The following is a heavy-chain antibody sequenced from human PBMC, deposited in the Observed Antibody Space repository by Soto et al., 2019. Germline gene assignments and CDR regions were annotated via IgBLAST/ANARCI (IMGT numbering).Heavy chain of an antibody. CDR3: THGGAWYYYGMDV. V-gene: IGHV4-4*02. CDR1: GGSISSSNW. CDR2: IYHSGST. Sequence: SETLSHTCAASGGSISSSNWWSWVRQPPGKGLEWIGEIYHSGSTNYNPSLKSRVTISVDKSKNQFSLKLSSVTAADTAVYYCTHGGAWYYYGMDVWGQGTTVTVSS. J-gene: IGHJ6*02. D-gene: IGHD2-15*01.